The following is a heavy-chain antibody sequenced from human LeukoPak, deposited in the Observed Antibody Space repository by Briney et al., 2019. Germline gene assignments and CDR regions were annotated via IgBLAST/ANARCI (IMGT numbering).Heavy chain of an antibody. V-gene: IGHV5-51*01. D-gene: IGHD4-11*01. CDR3: ARQLTTLRGFDI. CDR2: IYPGDSDT. J-gene: IGHJ3*02. Sequence: GESLKISCKGSGYTFTTSWIGWVRQLPGKGLEWMGIIYPGDSDTRYSPSFQGQVTISADKSINTAYLQWTSLKASDTAMYYCARQLTTLRGFDIWGQGTMVTASS. CDR1: GYTFTTSW.